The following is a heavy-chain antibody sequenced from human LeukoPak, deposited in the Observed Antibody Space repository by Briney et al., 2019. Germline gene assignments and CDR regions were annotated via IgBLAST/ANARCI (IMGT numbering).Heavy chain of an antibody. J-gene: IGHJ4*02. Sequence: GGSLSLSCAASGFTFSSYSMNWVRQAPGKGLEWVSSISSSSSYIYYADSVKGRFTISRDNAKNSLYLQMNSLRAEDTAVYYCARNRAGGYSGYDSWGQGTLVTVSS. D-gene: IGHD5-12*01. CDR1: GFTFSSYS. CDR2: ISSSSSYI. CDR3: ARNRAGGYSGYDS. V-gene: IGHV3-21*01.